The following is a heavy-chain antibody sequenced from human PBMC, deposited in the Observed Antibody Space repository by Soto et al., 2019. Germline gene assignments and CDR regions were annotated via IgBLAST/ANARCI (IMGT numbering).Heavy chain of an antibody. J-gene: IGHJ4*02. V-gene: IGHV1-46*01. Sequence: QVQLVQSGAEGKKPGASVEVSCKASGYTFTSYYRHWVRQAPGQGLEWMGIINPSGGSTSYAQKFQGRVTMTRDTSTSTVYMELSSLRSEDTAVYYCARDTTDYFDYWGQGTLVTVSS. CDR3: ARDTTDYFDY. CDR2: INPSGGST. CDR1: GYTFTSYY. D-gene: IGHD1-1*01.